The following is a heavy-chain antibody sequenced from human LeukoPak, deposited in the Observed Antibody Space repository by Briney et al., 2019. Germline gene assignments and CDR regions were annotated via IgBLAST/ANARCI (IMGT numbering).Heavy chain of an antibody. V-gene: IGHV5-51*01. CDR2: IYPGDSDT. J-gene: IGHJ4*02. D-gene: IGHD3-22*01. CDR3: ARPSRYDSSVDY. CDR1: GYSFTSYW. Sequence: ESLKISCTGSGYSFTSYWIGWARQMPGKGLEWMGIIYPGDSDTRYSPSFQGQVTISADKSISTAYLQWSSLKASDTAMYYCARPSRYDSSVDYWGQGTLVTVSS.